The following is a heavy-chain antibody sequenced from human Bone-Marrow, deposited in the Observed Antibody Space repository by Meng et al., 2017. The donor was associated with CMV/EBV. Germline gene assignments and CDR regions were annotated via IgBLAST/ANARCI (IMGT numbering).Heavy chain of an antibody. CDR3: ARMFFITMIVGRGYYFDY. V-gene: IGHV1-2*02. CDR1: GYTFTGYY. J-gene: IGHJ4*02. Sequence: ASVKVSCKASGYTFTGYYMHWVRQAPGQGLEWMGWINPNSGGTNYAQKFQGRVTMTRDTSISTAYMELSRLRSSETAVYYCARMFFITMIVGRGYYFDYWGQGTLVTVSS. D-gene: IGHD3-22*01. CDR2: INPNSGGT.